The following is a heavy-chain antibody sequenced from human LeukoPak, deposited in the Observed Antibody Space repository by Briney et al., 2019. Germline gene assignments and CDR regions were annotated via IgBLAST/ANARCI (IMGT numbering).Heavy chain of an antibody. D-gene: IGHD2-15*01. J-gene: IGHJ4*02. Sequence: SETLSLTCTVSGGSISSFYWSWIRQPPGKGLEWIGYIHASGTTNYSPSLKSRVTISVDSSKNHFSLKLSSVTAADTAVYYCARHMICGGGNCYRAALDYWGQGTLVTVSS. V-gene: IGHV4-4*09. CDR2: IHASGTT. CDR3: ARHMICGGGNCYRAALDY. CDR1: GGSISSFY.